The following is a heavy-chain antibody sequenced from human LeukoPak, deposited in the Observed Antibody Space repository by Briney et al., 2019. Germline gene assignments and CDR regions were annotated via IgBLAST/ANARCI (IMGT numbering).Heavy chain of an antibody. CDR1: GGSISSSSYY. CDR2: IYYSGST. D-gene: IGHD3-10*01. Sequence: SETLSLTCTVSGGSISSSSYYWGWIRQPPGKGLEWIGSIYYSGSTYYNPSLKSRVTISVDTSKNQFSLKLSSVTAADTAVYYCARAYGSGSRGFDPWGQGTLVTVSS. V-gene: IGHV4-39*01. CDR3: ARAYGSGSRGFDP. J-gene: IGHJ5*02.